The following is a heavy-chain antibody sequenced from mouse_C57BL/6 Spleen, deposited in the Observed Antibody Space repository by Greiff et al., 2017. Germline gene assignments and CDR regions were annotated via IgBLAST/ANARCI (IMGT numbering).Heavy chain of an antibody. CDR2: IDPSDSYT. V-gene: IGHV1-69*01. Sequence: QVQLQQPGAELVMPGASVKLSCKASGYTFTSYWMHWVKQRPGQGLEWIGEIDPSDSYTNYNQKFKGKATLTVDKSSSTAYMQLSSLTSEDSAANYCASFVSSLDYWGQGTTLTVSS. D-gene: IGHD1-1*01. CDR1: GYTFTSYW. CDR3: ASFVSSLDY. J-gene: IGHJ2*01.